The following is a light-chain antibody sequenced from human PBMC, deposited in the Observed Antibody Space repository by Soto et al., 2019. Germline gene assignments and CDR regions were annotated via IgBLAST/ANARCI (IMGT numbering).Light chain of an antibody. V-gene: IGKV3-20*01. J-gene: IGKJ1*01. CDR1: EALGRND. CDR2: RIY. CDR3: QQYDNFPPT. Sequence: ETLLTQSPGTLSLSPGERATLSCRASEALGRNDLAWYQQKPGQAPRLLIHRIYIRAAGIPDRFTGSASGTDFTLTISRLEPEDFAVYYCQQYDNFPPTFGQGTRVEIK.